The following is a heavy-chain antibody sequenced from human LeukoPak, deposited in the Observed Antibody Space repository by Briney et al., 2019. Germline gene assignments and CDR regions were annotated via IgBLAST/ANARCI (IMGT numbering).Heavy chain of an antibody. CDR2: IKQDGSEK. Sequence: GGSLRLSCAASGFTFSSYWMSWVRQAPGKGLEWVANIKQDGSEKYYVDSVKGRFTISRDNAKNSLYLQMNSLRAEDTAVYYCARDNVDTADHYYYYGMDVWGQGATVTVSS. CDR3: ARDNVDTADHYYYYGMDV. V-gene: IGHV3-7*03. D-gene: IGHD5-18*01. CDR1: GFTFSSYW. J-gene: IGHJ6*02.